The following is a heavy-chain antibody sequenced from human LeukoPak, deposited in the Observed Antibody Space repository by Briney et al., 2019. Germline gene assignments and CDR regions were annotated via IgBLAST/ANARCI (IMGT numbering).Heavy chain of an antibody. J-gene: IGHJ5*02. CDR3: ARDRGGSSNNRFDP. D-gene: IGHD3-16*01. CDR1: GGSISSGGYS. V-gene: IGHV4-30-2*01. Sequence: SETLSLTCAVSGGSISSGGYSWSWIRQPPGKGLEWIGYIYHSGSTYCNPSLKSRVTISVDRSKNQFSLKLSSVTAADTAVYYCARDRGGSSNNRFDPWGQGTLVTVSS. CDR2: IYHSGST.